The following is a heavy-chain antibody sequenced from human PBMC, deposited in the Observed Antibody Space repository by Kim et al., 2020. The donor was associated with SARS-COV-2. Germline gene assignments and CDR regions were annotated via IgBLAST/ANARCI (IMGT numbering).Heavy chain of an antibody. D-gene: IGHD2-21*01. Sequence: ASVKVSCRVSGSILSDYALHWVRQAPGQGLEWMAWINTGDGDTNSSQKFQGRVTITRDTVANSVYMELSSLTSEDTAVYYCARGSMATYLHWGQATLVTV. J-gene: IGHJ4*02. CDR2: INTGDGDT. V-gene: IGHV1-3*04. CDR1: GSILSDYA. CDR3: ARGSMATYLH.